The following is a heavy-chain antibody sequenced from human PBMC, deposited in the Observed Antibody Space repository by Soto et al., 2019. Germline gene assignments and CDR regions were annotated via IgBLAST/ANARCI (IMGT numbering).Heavy chain of an antibody. CDR2: ISSGSSTI. V-gene: IGHV3-48*02. D-gene: IGHD3-10*01. J-gene: IGHJ4*02. CDR1: GFTFTIYN. CDR3: ARDLVSGPLTFDY. Sequence: GGSLRLSCAASGFTFTIYNMNWVRQAPGKGLEWVSYISSGSSTIYYADSVKGRFTISRDNAKNSLYLQMNSLTDEDTALYYCARDLVSGPLTFDYWGKGTLVTVSS.